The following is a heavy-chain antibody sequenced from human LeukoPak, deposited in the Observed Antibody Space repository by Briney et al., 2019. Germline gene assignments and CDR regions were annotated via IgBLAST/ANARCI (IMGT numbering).Heavy chain of an antibody. CDR2: LSSSGTYI. D-gene: IGHD2-8*01. Sequence: PGGSLRLSCAASGFTFSSYSMNWVRQAPGKGLEWVSSLSSSGTYIYYADSVKGRFSISRDNTKNSLYLQMNSLTEQDTAVFYFARDRRNGGYVVYWGQRAQVTVSS. CDR1: GFTFSSYS. J-gene: IGHJ4*03. V-gene: IGHV3-21*01. CDR3: ARDRRNGGYVVY.